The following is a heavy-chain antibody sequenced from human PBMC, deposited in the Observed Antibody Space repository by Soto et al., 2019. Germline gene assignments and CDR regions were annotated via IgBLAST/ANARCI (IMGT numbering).Heavy chain of an antibody. Sequence: SETLSLTCAVFNGSLSGYYWSWIRQPPGKGLEWIGESNHGGNTNYNPSLRSRLTISVDTSKNQFSLRLSSMTAADTAVYYCARGSRSLYYYDTSASNYFGPWGQGTLVTVSS. CDR1: NGSLSGYY. J-gene: IGHJ5*02. D-gene: IGHD3-22*01. CDR2: SNHGGNT. CDR3: ARGSRSLYYYDTSASNYFGP. V-gene: IGHV4-34*01.